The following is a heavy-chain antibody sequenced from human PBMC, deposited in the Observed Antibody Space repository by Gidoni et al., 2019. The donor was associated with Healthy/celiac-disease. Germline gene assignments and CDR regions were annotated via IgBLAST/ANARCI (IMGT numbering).Heavy chain of an antibody. CDR2: INPNSGGT. V-gene: IGHV1-2*04. CDR1: GYTFTGYY. D-gene: IGHD3-22*01. CDR3: ARDPSMDYYDSSGPKVGLYGMGV. Sequence: QVQLVQSGAEVKKPGASVKVSCKASGYTFTGYYMHWVRQAPGQGLEWMGWINPNSGGTNYAQKFQGWVTMTRDTSISTAYMELSRLRSDDTAVYYCARDPSMDYYDSSGPKVGLYGMGVWGQGTTVTVSS. J-gene: IGHJ6*02.